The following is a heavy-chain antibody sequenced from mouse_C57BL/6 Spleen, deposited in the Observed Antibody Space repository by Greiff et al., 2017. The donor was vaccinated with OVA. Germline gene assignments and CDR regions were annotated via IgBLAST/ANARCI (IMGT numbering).Heavy chain of an antibody. V-gene: IGHV14-2*01. D-gene: IGHD1-1*01. CDR1: GFNINDYY. J-gene: IGHJ2*01. CDR2: IDPEDGEI. CDR3: ASGYYGSPYYFDY. Sequence: VQLQQSGAELVKPGASVKLSCTASGFNINDYYMHWVKQRTEQGLEWIGWIDPEDGEIKYAPKFQGKATITADTSSNTAYLQLSSLTSDDTAVYYSASGYYGSPYYFDYWGQGTTLTVSS.